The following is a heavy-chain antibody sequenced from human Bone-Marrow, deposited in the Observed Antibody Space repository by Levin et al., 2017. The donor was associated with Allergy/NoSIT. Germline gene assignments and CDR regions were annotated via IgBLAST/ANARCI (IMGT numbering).Heavy chain of an antibody. CDR3: ARDWGQWFGESYYFDH. CDR1: GFTFSNYP. V-gene: IGHV3-30-3*01. J-gene: IGHJ4*02. Sequence: SGESLKISCAASGFTFSNYPMHWVRQAPGKGLEWVAIMSYDGNKNSYADSVKGRFTISRDNSNNTLFLQMNSLRPEDTAVYYCARDWGQWFGESYYFDHWGQGTLVTVSS. CDR2: MSYDGNKN. D-gene: IGHD3-10*01.